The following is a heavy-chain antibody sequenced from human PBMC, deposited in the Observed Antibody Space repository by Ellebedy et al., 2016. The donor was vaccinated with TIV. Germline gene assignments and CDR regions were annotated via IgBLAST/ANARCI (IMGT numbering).Heavy chain of an antibody. CDR3: AREGWRDLPALYYYYGMDV. Sequence: GGSLRLSCAASGFTFSSYSMNWVRQAPGKGLEWVSYISSSSSTIYYADSVKGRFTISRDNAKNSLYLQMNSLRDEDTAVYYCAREGWRDLPALYYYYGMDVWGQGTTVTVSS. D-gene: IGHD3-3*01. CDR1: GFTFSSYS. CDR2: ISSSSSTI. V-gene: IGHV3-48*02. J-gene: IGHJ6*02.